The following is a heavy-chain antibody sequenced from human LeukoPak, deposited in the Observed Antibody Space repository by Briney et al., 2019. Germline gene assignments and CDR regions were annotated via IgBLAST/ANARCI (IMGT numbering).Heavy chain of an antibody. V-gene: IGHV4-34*01. CDR3: AKVGYYYDSSGYYYGENAFDI. Sequence: SETLSLTCAVYGGSFSGYYWGWIRQPPGKGLEWIGEINHSGSTNYNPSLKSRVTISVDTSKNQFSLKLSSVTAADTAVYYCAKVGYYYDSSGYYYGENAFDIWGQGTMVTVSS. CDR2: INHSGST. D-gene: IGHD3-22*01. J-gene: IGHJ3*02. CDR1: GGSFSGYY.